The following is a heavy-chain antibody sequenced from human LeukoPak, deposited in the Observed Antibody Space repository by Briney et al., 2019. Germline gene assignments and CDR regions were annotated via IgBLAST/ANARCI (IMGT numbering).Heavy chain of an antibody. CDR2: LYYSGST. CDR1: GGSISSSSYY. CDR3: ATHGYCSATSCYV. V-gene: IGHV4-39*01. Sequence: SETLSLTCTVSGGSISSSSYYWGWIRQPPGKGLEWIGSLYYSGSTYYNPSLESRVTISVDTSKNQFSLRLSSVTAADTALYYCATHGYCSATSCYVWGQGTLVTVSS. J-gene: IGHJ4*02. D-gene: IGHD2-2*01.